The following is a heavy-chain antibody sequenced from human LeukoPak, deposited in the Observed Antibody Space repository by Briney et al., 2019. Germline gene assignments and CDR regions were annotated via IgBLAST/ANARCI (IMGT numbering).Heavy chain of an antibody. J-gene: IGHJ4*02. V-gene: IGHV3-48*02. CDR1: GFTFSRFG. D-gene: IGHD2-15*01. Sequence: GGSLRLSCAASGFTFSRFGMNWVRQAPGKGLEWISYISSSSSAIYYADSMKGRFTISRDNAKNSLYLQMSSLRDEDTAVYYCAQKGGTDHWGQGTLVTVSS. CDR2: ISSSSSAI. CDR3: AQKGGTDH.